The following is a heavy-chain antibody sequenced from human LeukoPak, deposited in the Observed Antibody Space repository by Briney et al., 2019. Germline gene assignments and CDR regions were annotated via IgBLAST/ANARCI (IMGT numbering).Heavy chain of an antibody. CDR1: GFTFSSYA. CDR3: ARASEYYYGSGQYFDI. CDR2: ISYDGSNK. J-gene: IGHJ3*02. V-gene: IGHV3-30*04. Sequence: PWRSLRLSCAASGFTFSSYAMHWVRQAPGEGLEWVAVISYDGSNKYYADSVKGRFTISRDNSKNTLYLQMNSLRAEDTAVYYCARASEYYYGSGQYFDIWGQGTMVTVSS. D-gene: IGHD3-10*01.